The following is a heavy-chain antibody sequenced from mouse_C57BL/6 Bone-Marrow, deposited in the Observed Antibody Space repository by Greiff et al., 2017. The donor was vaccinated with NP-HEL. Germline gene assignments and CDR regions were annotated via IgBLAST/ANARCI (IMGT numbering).Heavy chain of an antibody. V-gene: IGHV5-6*02. CDR2: ISSGGSYT. Sequence: EVKLVESGGDLVKPGGSLKLSCAASGFTFSSYGMSWVRQTPDKRLEWVATISSGGSYTYYPDSVKGRFTISRDNAKNTLYLQMSSLKSEDTAMYYCARRIYYGSSSYAMDYWGQGTSVTVSS. CDR1: GFTFSSYG. CDR3: ARRIYYGSSSYAMDY. D-gene: IGHD1-1*01. J-gene: IGHJ4*01.